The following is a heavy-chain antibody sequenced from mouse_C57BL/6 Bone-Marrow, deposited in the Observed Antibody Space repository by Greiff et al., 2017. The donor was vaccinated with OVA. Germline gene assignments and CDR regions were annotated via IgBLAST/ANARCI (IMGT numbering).Heavy chain of an antibody. CDR3: ARRESNHAMDY. V-gene: IGHV5-15*04. Sequence: EVKLVESGGGLVQPGGSLKLSCAASGFTFSDYGMAWVRQAPRKGPEWVAFISNLAYSIYYADTVTGRFTISRENAKNTLYLEMSSLRSEDTAMYYCARRESNHAMDYWGQGTSVTVSS. D-gene: IGHD2-5*01. CDR1: GFTFSDYG. J-gene: IGHJ4*01. CDR2: ISNLAYSI.